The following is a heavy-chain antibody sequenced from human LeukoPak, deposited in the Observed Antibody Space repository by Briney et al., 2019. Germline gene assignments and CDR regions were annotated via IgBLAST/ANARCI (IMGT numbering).Heavy chain of an antibody. V-gene: IGHV3-53*01. D-gene: IGHD3-22*01. Sequence: HPGGSLRLSCAASGFTFSSYAMSWVRQAPGKGLEWVSVIYSGGSTYYADSVKGRFTISRDNSKNTLYLQMNSLRAEDTAVYYCASGYYDSSGYYHDYWGQGTLVTVSS. CDR2: IYSGGST. J-gene: IGHJ4*02. CDR3: ASGYYDSSGYYHDY. CDR1: GFTFSSYA.